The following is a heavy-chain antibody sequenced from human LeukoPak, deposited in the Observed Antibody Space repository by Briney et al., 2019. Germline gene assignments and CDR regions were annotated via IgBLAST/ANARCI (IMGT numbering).Heavy chain of an antibody. D-gene: IGHD2-2*01. J-gene: IGHJ3*02. V-gene: IGHV3-23*01. CDR2: ISGSGGTP. CDR3: AKEIYCSSTTCYGDDAFDI. CDR1: GFTFSSYS. Sequence: GGSLRLSCAASGFTFSSYSMNWVRQAPGKGLEWVSVISGSGGTPYYADSVKGRFTMSRDNSKNTLYLQMNSLRAEDTAVYYCAKEIYCSSTTCYGDDAFDIWGQGTMVTVSS.